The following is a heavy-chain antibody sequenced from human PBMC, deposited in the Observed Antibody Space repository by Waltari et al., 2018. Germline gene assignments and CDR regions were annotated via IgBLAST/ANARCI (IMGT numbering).Heavy chain of an antibody. CDR1: GFTFSSYW. D-gene: IGHD6-13*01. CDR2: IKQDGSGK. J-gene: IGHJ4*02. Sequence: EVQLVESGGGLVQPGGSLRRSCAASGFTFSSYWMSWVRQAPGKGLGWVANIKQDGSGKYYVDSVKGRFTISRDNAKNSLSLQMNSLRAEDTAVYYCARYSSSCDPAGFDYWGQGTLVTVSS. V-gene: IGHV3-7*01. CDR3: ARYSSSCDPAGFDY.